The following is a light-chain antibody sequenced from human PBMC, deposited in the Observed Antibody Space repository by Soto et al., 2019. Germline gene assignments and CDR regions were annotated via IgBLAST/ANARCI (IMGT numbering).Light chain of an antibody. CDR3: QQANSFPS. Sequence: DIQMTQSPSSVSASVGDRVTITCRASQDISTWLAWYHQKPGKAPKLLIYGASTLQSGVPSRFSGSGSGTDFTLTIGSLQPEDCATSDCQQANSFPSFGGGNKVEIK. CDR2: GAS. CDR1: QDISTW. V-gene: IGKV1-12*02. J-gene: IGKJ4*01.